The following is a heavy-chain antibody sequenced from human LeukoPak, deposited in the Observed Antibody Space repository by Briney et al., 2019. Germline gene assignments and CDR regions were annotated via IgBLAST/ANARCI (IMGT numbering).Heavy chain of an antibody. D-gene: IGHD2-15*01. J-gene: IGHJ4*02. CDR1: GFTFSSYA. CDR2: ISYDGSNK. CDR3: ARGGCSGGSCYSRAFDY. V-gene: IGHV3-30*04. Sequence: GGSLRLSCAASGFTFSSYAMHWVRQAPGKGLEWVAVISYDGSNKYYADSVKGRFTISRDNSKNTLYLQMNSLRAEDTAVYYCARGGCSGGSCYSRAFDYWGQGTLVTVSS.